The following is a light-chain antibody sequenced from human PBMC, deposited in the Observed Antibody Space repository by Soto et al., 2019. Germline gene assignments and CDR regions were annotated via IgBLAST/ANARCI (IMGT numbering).Light chain of an antibody. Sequence: QSVLTQPPSVSGAPGQRVTISCTGGSSNIGAGYDLHWYQQLPGTAPKLLIYDNSNRPSGVPDRFSGSKSGTSASLAIAGLQAEDEADYYCQSYDSSLSAYVFGTGTKVTVL. CDR1: SSNIGAGYD. J-gene: IGLJ1*01. V-gene: IGLV1-40*01. CDR2: DNS. CDR3: QSYDSSLSAYV.